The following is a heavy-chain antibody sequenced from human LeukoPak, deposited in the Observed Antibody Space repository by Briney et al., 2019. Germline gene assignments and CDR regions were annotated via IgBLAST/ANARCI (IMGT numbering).Heavy chain of an antibody. J-gene: IGHJ4*02. CDR3: ASLRQSFWIPEFDY. CDR1: GVTFSNYA. CDR2: LSGSGDIT. Sequence: GGSLRLSCAASGVTFSNYAMSGGRHAPGKGLEWVSALSGSGDITYYAASVKGSFTISRDNSKKPLYLQMTGLRAEDTAVYYCASLRQSFWIPEFDYWGQGTLVTVSS. V-gene: IGHV3-23*01. D-gene: IGHD1-1*01.